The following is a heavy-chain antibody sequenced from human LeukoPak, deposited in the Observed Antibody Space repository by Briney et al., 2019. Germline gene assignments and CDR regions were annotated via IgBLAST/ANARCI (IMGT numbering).Heavy chain of an antibody. CDR1: GYTFTGYY. Sequence: ASVKVSCEASGYTFTGYYMHWVRQAPGQGLEWMGRINPNSGGTNYAQKFQGRVTMNRDTSISTAYMELSRLRSDDTAVYYCAREFVVVVAAFEPWGQGTLVTVSS. J-gene: IGHJ5*02. CDR2: INPNSGGT. V-gene: IGHV1-2*06. CDR3: AREFVVVVAAFEP. D-gene: IGHD2-15*01.